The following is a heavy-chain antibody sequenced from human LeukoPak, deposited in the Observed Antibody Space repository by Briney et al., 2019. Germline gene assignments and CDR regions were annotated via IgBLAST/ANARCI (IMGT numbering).Heavy chain of an antibody. V-gene: IGHV4-59*01. J-gene: IGHJ6*02. CDR3: ARTSPATPLLRYFDWSSSPMDV. CDR2: IYYSGST. CDR1: GGSISSYY. Sequence: PSETLSLTCTVSGGSISSYYWSWIRQPPGKGLEWIGYIYYSGSTNYIPSLKSRVTISVDTSKNQFSLKLSSVTAADTAVYYCARTSPATPLLRYFDWSSSPMDVWGQGTTVTVSS. D-gene: IGHD3-9*01.